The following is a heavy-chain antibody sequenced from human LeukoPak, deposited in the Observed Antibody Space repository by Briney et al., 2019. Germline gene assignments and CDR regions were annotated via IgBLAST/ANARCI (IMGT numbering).Heavy chain of an antibody. D-gene: IGHD6-13*01. Sequence: PGGSLRLSCAASGFTFSSYGMHWVRQAPGKGLEWVAVIWYDGSNKYYADSVKGRFTISRDNSKNTLYLQMNSLRAEDTAVYYCATGEGQHLVRFGAYWGQGTLVTVSS. CDR1: GFTFSSYG. V-gene: IGHV3-33*01. CDR2: IWYDGSNK. CDR3: ATGEGQHLVRFGAY. J-gene: IGHJ4*02.